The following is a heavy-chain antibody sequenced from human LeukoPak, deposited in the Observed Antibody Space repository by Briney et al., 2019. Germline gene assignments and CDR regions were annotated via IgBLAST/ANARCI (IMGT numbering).Heavy chain of an antibody. V-gene: IGHV3-11*01. J-gene: IGHJ6*02. Sequence: KTGGSLRLSCAASGFTFSDYYMSWIRQAPGKGLEWVSYISSSGSTIYYADSVKGRFTISRDNAKNSLYLQMNSLRAEDTAVYYCARVERLEGYYYYGMDVWGQGTTVTVSS. CDR1: GFTFSDYY. CDR2: ISSSGSTI. D-gene: IGHD1-1*01. CDR3: ARVERLEGYYYYGMDV.